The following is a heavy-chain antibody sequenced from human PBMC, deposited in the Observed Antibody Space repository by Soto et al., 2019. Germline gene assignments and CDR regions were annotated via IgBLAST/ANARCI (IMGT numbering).Heavy chain of an antibody. CDR3: ARGGYYDSRGYFDY. Sequence: ASVKVSCKAFGYSFTSYGISWVRQAPGQGLEWMGWISDHNGNTNYAQILQGRVTMTTDTSTSTAYMELRSLRSDDTAVYYCARGGYYDSRGYFDYWGQGTLVTVS. J-gene: IGHJ4*02. D-gene: IGHD3-22*01. CDR1: GYSFTSYG. CDR2: ISDHNGNT. V-gene: IGHV1-18*01.